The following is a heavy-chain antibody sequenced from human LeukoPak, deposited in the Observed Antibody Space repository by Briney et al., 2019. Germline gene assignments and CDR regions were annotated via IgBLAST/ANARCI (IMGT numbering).Heavy chain of an antibody. Sequence: ASVKVSCKASGYTFISYYMHWVRQAPGQGLEWMGIINPRGGSTSYAQKFQGRVTMTRDTSTSTVYMELSSLRSEDTAVYYCARDTANYYYDSSGYYFDYWGQGTLVTVSS. CDR2: INPRGGST. V-gene: IGHV1-46*01. CDR1: GYTFISYY. J-gene: IGHJ4*02. CDR3: ARDTANYYYDSSGYYFDY. D-gene: IGHD3-22*01.